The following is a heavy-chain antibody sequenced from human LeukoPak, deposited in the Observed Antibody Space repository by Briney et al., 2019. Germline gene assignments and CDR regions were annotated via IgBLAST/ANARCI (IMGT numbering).Heavy chain of an antibody. D-gene: IGHD2-21*02. CDR3: ASGYCGGACQLGGVDM. CDR1: GGSINSDTYL. CDR2: THYSGST. V-gene: IGHV4-61*01. Sequence: SETLSLTCTISGGSINSDTYLWNWLRQPPGKGLEYIGYTHYSGSTNYNPSLKSRVTISLDTSGNQFSLKLSSVTAADTAVYYCASGYCGGACQLGGVDMWGQGTMVTVSS. J-gene: IGHJ3*02.